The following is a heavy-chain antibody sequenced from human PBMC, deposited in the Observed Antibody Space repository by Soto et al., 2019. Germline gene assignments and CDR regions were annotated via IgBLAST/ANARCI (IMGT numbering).Heavy chain of an antibody. D-gene: IGHD3-3*01. Sequence: SETLSLTCAVYGGSFSGYYWSWIRQPPGKGLEWIGEINHSGSTNYNPSLKSRVTISVDTSKNQFSLKLSSVTAADTAVYYCARARDFWSGYSFDPWGQGTLVTVSS. CDR1: GGSFSGYY. V-gene: IGHV4-34*01. CDR2: INHSGST. CDR3: ARARDFWSGYSFDP. J-gene: IGHJ5*02.